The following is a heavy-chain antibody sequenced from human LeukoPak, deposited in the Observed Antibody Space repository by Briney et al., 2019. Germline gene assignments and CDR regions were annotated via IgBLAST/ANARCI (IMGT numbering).Heavy chain of an antibody. D-gene: IGHD6-13*01. J-gene: IGHJ4*02. CDR1: GGTFSSYA. CDR3: AREGIAAAGGGAQGVY. Sequence: SVKVSCKAPGGTFSSYAISWVRQAPGQGLEWMGGIIPIFGTANYAQKFQGRVTITADESTSTAYMELSSLRSEDTAVYYCAREGIAAAGGGAQGVYWGQGTLVTVSS. V-gene: IGHV1-69*13. CDR2: IIPIFGTA.